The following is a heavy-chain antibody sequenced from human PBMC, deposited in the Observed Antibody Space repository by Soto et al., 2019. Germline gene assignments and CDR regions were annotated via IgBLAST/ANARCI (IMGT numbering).Heavy chain of an antibody. D-gene: IGHD1-7*01. CDR2: INPNSGGT. Sequence: GASVKVSCKASGYTFTDYYMHWVLQAPGQGLEWVGWINPNSGGTNYAQKFQGRVTMTRDTSISTAYMELSRLRSDDTAVYYCARKLELRGSYYYYYDMDVWGQGTTVTVSS. J-gene: IGHJ6*02. CDR1: GYTFTDYY. V-gene: IGHV1-2*02. CDR3: ARKLELRGSYYYYYDMDV.